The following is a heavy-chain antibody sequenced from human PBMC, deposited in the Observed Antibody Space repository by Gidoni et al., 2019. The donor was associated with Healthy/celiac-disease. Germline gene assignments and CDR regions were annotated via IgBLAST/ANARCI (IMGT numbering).Heavy chain of an antibody. CDR3: ATLGYCSGGSCQDIDY. J-gene: IGHJ4*02. V-gene: IGHV1-46*01. CDR1: GSTLTSHY. D-gene: IGHD2-15*01. CDR2: LNPSGGST. Sequence: QVQLVQSGAEVKKPGASVKVFCKASGSTLTSHYMHWVRQAPGQGLEWMGILNPSGGSTSYAQKFQGRVTMTRDTSTSTVDMELSSLRSEDTAVYYCATLGYCSGGSCQDIDYWGQGTLVTVSS.